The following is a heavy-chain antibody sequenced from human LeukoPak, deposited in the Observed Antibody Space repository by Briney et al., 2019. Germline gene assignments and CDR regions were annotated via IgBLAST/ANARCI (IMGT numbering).Heavy chain of an antibody. CDR1: GGSFSGYY. J-gene: IGHJ5*02. CDR2: INHSGST. Sequence: SETLSLTCAVYGGSFSGYYWSWIHQPPGKGLEWIGEINHSGSTNYNPPLKSRVTISVDTSKNQFSLKLSSVTAADTAVYYCARSSLGSSTSFRWFDPWGQGTLVTVSS. V-gene: IGHV4-34*01. CDR3: ARSSLGSSTSFRWFDP. D-gene: IGHD2-2*01.